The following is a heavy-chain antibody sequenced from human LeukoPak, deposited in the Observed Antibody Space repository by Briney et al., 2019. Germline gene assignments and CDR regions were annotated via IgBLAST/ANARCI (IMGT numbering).Heavy chain of an antibody. CDR2: INPNSGGT. J-gene: IGHJ5*02. V-gene: IGHV1-2*02. Sequence: ASVKVSCKASGYTFTGYYMHWVRQAPGQGLEWMGWINPNSGGTNYAQKFQGRVTMTRDTSISTAYMELSRLRSDDADVYYCARGQYNWNEGGWFDPWGQGTLVTVSS. CDR1: GYTFTGYY. CDR3: ARGQYNWNEGGWFDP. D-gene: IGHD1-20*01.